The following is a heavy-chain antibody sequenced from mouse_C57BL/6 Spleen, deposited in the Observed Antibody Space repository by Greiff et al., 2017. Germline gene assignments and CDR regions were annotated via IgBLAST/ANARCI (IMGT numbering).Heavy chain of an antibody. D-gene: IGHD4-1*01. V-gene: IGHV1-47*01. CDR2: FHPYNDDT. Sequence: VQLQQSGAELVKPGASVKMSCKASGYTFTTYSIDWMKQNHGKSLEWIGNFHPYNDDTKYNEKFKGKATLTVEKSSSTVYLQLSRLTSDDSAVYYCASWNWDDDMDYWGQGTSVTVAS. J-gene: IGHJ4*01. CDR3: ASWNWDDDMDY. CDR1: GYTFTTYS.